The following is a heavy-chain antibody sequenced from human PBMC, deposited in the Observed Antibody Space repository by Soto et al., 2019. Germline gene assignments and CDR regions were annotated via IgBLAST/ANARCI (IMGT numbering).Heavy chain of an antibody. D-gene: IGHD6-19*01. CDR1: GGSISSYY. V-gene: IGHV4-59*08. Sequence: SETLSLTCTVSGGSISSYYWSWIRQPPGKGLEWIGDIYYSGSTNYNPSLKSRGTISVDTSKNQFSLKLSSVTAADTAVYYCARHFYSSGWYDYWGQGTLVTVSS. CDR2: IYYSGST. CDR3: ARHFYSSGWYDY. J-gene: IGHJ4*02.